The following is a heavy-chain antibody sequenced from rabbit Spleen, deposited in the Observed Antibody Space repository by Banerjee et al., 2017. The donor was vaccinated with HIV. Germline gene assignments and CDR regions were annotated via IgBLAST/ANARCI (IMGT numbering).Heavy chain of an antibody. D-gene: IGHD1-1*01. CDR2: IGTGSTTT. CDR3: ARDTSSSFSSYGMDL. CDR1: GFSFSGGYY. J-gene: IGHJ6*01. Sequence: QEQLVESGGGLVKPGASLTLTCKASGFSFSGGYYMSWVRQAPGKGLEWIGCIGTGSTTTYYASWAKGRFTISKTSSTTVTLQMTSLTAADTATYFCARDTSSSFSSYGMDLWGQGTLVTVS. V-gene: IGHV1S45*01.